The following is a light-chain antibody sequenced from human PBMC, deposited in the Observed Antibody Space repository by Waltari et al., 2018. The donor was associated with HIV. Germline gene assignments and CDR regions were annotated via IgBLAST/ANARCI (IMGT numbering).Light chain of an antibody. V-gene: IGKV1D-12*01. CDR2: GAS. Sequence: DIQLTQAPSSVSVFVGGNVSITCRASQSVGDKLAWYQVKTGEAPKLLIYGASKLQSVVPSRFAASVSGPEFSLTITGLQSDDSGTYFCQQAFSFPHTFGGGT. J-gene: IGKJ4*01. CDR1: QSVGDK. CDR3: QQAFSFPHT.